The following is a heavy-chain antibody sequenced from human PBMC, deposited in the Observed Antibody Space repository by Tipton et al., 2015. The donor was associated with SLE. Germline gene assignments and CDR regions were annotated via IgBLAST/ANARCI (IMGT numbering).Heavy chain of an antibody. J-gene: IGHJ5*02. CDR1: GGSISSYS. V-gene: IGHV4-4*08. D-gene: IGHD4-11*01. CDR3: ARARLQSTHNWFDP. Sequence: TLSLTCTVSGGSISSYSWGWIRQPPGKGLEWIGRIYTSGSTNYNPSLKSRVTISVDTSKNQFSLRLSSVTAADTAVYYCARARLQSTHNWFDPWGQGTLVTVSS. CDR2: IYTSGST.